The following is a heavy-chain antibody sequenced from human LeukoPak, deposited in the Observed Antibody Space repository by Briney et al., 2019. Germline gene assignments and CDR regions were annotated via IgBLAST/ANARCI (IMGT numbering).Heavy chain of an antibody. D-gene: IGHD6-19*01. CDR3: ARGDIAVAGDYYYGMDV. Sequence: GGFLRLSCAASGFTVSSNYMSWVRQAPGKGLEWVSVIYSGGSTYYADSVKGRFTISRDNSKNTLYLQMNSLRAEDTAVYYCARGDIAVAGDYYYGMDVWGQGTTVTVSS. CDR1: GFTVSSNY. J-gene: IGHJ6*02. CDR2: IYSGGST. V-gene: IGHV3-53*01.